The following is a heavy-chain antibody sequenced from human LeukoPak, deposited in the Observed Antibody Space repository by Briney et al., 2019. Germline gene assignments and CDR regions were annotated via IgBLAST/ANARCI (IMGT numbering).Heavy chain of an antibody. J-gene: IGHJ3*02. CDR3: ARELKEVTTSQSLFFDI. V-gene: IGHV1-69*06. Sequence: SSVKVSCKASVGTFSSYAISWVRQAPGQGHEWMGGIIPIFGTANYAQKFQSRVTITADKSTSTAYMELSSLRSEDTAVYYCARELKEVTTSQSLFFDIWGQGTMVTVSS. CDR2: IIPIFGTA. D-gene: IGHD2-21*02. CDR1: VGTFSSYA.